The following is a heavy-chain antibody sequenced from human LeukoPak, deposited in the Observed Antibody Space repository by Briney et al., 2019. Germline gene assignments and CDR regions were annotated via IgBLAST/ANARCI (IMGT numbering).Heavy chain of an antibody. CDR1: GYSFTSYW. CDR3: ATQPRRERWLQSYFDY. J-gene: IGHJ4*02. CDR2: IYPGDSDT. Sequence: GESLQISCKGSGYSFTSYWIGWVRPMPGKGLGWMGIIYPGDSDTRYSPSFQGQVTISADKSITTAYLQWSSLKASDTAMYYCATQPRRERWLQSYFDYWGQGTLVTVSS. V-gene: IGHV5-51*01. D-gene: IGHD5-24*01.